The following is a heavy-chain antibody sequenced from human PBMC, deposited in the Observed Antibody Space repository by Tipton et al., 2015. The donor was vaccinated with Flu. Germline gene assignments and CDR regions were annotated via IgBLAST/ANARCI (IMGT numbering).Heavy chain of an antibody. CDR2: IRSKAYGGTT. J-gene: IGHJ4*02. D-gene: IGHD3-22*01. CDR3: TRGDYYDSSGYYLLSDY. V-gene: IGHV3-49*04. Sequence: SLRLSCTASGFTFGDYGMSWVRQAPGKGLEWVGFIRSKAYGGTTEYAASVKGRFTISRDDSKSIAYLQMNSLKTEDTGVYYCTRGDYYDSSGYYLLSDYWGQGTLVTVSS. CDR1: GFTFGDYG.